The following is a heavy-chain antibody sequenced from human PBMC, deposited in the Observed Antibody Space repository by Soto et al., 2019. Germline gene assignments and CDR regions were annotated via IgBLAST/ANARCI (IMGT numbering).Heavy chain of an antibody. D-gene: IGHD3-10*01. Sequence: ASETLSLTCAVYGGSFSGYYWSWIRQPPGKGLEWIGEINHSGSTNYNPSLKSRVTISVDTSKNQFSLKLSSVTAADTAVYYCARENGSGSYYNVLIDYWGQGTLVTVSS. J-gene: IGHJ4*02. CDR3: ARENGSGSYYNVLIDY. V-gene: IGHV4-34*01. CDR1: GGSFSGYY. CDR2: INHSGST.